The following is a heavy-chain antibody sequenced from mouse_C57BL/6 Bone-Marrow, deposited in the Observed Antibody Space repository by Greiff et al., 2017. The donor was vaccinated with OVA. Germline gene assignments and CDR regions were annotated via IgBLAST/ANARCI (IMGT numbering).Heavy chain of an antibody. CDR2: SRNKANDYTT. CDR1: GFTFSDFY. CDR3: ARDKATLDY. D-gene: IGHD3-2*02. V-gene: IGHV7-1*01. Sequence: EVMLVESGGGLVQPGRSLRLSCATSGFTFSDFYMEWVRQAPGKGLEWIAASRNKANDYTTEYSASVKGRFIVSRDTSQSILYLQMNALKAEDTAIEYCARDKATLDYWGQGTALTVSA. J-gene: IGHJ2*01.